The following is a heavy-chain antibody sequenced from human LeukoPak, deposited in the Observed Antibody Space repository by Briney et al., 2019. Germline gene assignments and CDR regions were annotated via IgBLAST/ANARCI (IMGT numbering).Heavy chain of an antibody. J-gene: IGHJ4*02. CDR3: VEITSVTGGDC. CDR2: ISSNGGSS. D-gene: IGHD1-1*01. Sequence: GGSLRLSCSASGFTFSAYAMYWVRQAPGKGLEYVSGISSNGGSSFYADSVKGRFTISRDNSKNTLYLQMSSLRAEDTAVYYCVEITSVTGGDCWGQGTRLTVSS. CDR1: GFTFSAYA. V-gene: IGHV3-64D*09.